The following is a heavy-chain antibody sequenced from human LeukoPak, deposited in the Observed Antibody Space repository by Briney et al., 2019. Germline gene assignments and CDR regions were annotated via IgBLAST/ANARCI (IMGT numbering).Heavy chain of an antibody. CDR3: AREAGSGWYYGNAFDI. CDR2: VYHSGST. V-gene: IGHV4-4*02. CDR1: GGSISSSYW. Sequence: SGTLSLTCAVSGGSISSSYWWSWVRQPPGKGLEWIGEVYHSGSTNYNPSLKSRVTISVDKSKNQFSLKLSSVTAADTAVYYCAREAGSGWYYGNAFDIWGQGTTVTVSS. J-gene: IGHJ3*02. D-gene: IGHD6-19*01.